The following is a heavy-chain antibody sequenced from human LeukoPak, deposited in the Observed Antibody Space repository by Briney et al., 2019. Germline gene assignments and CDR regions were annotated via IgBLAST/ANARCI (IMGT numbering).Heavy chain of an antibody. CDR3: ARGGNWGYFDY. V-gene: IGHV3-30*04. J-gene: IGHJ4*02. Sequence: PGGSLRLSCAASGFRFNMFPMHWVRQAPGKGLECVAVISYDGNNKYYADSVNGRFTISRDNSKNTLFLQMNSLRTEDTAIYHCARGGNWGYFDYWGQGTLVTVSS. D-gene: IGHD7-27*01. CDR1: GFRFNMFP. CDR2: ISYDGNNK.